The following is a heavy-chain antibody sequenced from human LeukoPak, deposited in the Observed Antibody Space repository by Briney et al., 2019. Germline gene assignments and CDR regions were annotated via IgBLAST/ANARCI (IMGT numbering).Heavy chain of an antibody. J-gene: IGHJ4*02. V-gene: IGHV3-23*01. D-gene: IGHD3-3*01. Sequence: GGSLRLSCAASGFTFSSYALNWVRQAPGKGLEWVSAISGSGGSTYYADSVKGRFTISRDNSKNTLYLQMNSLRAEDTAVYYCAKSNYDFWSGPYYFDYWGQGTLVTVSS. CDR2: ISGSGGST. CDR1: GFTFSSYA. CDR3: AKSNYDFWSGPYYFDY.